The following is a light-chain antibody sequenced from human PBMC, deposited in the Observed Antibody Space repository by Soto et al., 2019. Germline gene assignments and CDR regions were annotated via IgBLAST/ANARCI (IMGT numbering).Light chain of an antibody. CDR2: AAP. CDR1: QSISSY. CDR3: QQSYSHPPLT. V-gene: IGKV1-39*01. Sequence: DIQMTQSPSCLSASVGDRVTITCRAGQSISSYLNWYQQKPGKAPKLLIYAAPSLQSGVPSRFSGSGSGTDFTLTISSLHPEHFATYYCQQSYSHPPLTFGGGTKVDIK. J-gene: IGKJ4*01.